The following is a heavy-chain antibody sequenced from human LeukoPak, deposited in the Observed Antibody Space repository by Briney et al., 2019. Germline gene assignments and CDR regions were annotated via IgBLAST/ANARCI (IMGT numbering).Heavy chain of an antibody. J-gene: IGHJ4*02. V-gene: IGHV3-33*01. CDR1: GFTFSSYG. CDR3: AGGSGGSFTFDY. D-gene: IGHD2-15*01. Sequence: AGGSLRLSCAASGFTFSSYGMHWVRQAPGKGLEWVAVIWYDGSNKYYADSVKGRFTISRDNSKNTLYLQMNSLRAEDTAVYYCAGGSGGSFTFDYWGQGTQVTVSS. CDR2: IWYDGSNK.